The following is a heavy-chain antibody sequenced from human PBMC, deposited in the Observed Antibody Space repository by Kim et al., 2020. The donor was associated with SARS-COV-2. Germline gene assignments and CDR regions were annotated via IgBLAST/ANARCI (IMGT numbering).Heavy chain of an antibody. V-gene: IGHV3-30*01. J-gene: IGHJ6*04. Sequence: ADSGKDPFTISRDNTTNTLYLQMNSLRAEDTAVYYCAGGGIQLWLRPMDVWGKGTTVTVSS. D-gene: IGHD5-18*01. CDR3: AGGGIQLWLRPMDV.